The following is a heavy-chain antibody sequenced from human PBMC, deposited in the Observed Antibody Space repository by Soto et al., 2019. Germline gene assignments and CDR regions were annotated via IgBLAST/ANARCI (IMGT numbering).Heavy chain of an antibody. CDR1: GYTFNGYF. CDR2: INPNSGDT. V-gene: IGHV1-2*02. J-gene: IGHJ5*02. Sequence: ASVKVSCKASGYTFNGYFVHWVRQAPGQGLEWMGWINPNSGDTNFAQKFQGRVTMTRDTSISTAYMELSRLRSDDTAVYYCARVVGARGWFDPWGQGTLVTVSS. CDR3: ARVVGARGWFDP. D-gene: IGHD1-26*01.